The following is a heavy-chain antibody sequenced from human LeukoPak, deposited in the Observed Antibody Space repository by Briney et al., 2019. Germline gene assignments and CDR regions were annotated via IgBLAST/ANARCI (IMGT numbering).Heavy chain of an antibody. J-gene: IGHJ1*01. D-gene: IGHD4-23*01. CDR1: GFTFSSYA. V-gene: IGHV3-23*01. Sequence: GGSLRLSCIASGFTFSSYAMYWVRQSPGKGLEWVSGIGDNGYATGYSDYVRGRFTISRDNSRNTVYLQLNSLRAEDTGLYFCAKMGDFGGNTRYFQHWGQGTWSPSPQ. CDR2: IGDNGYAT. CDR3: AKMGDFGGNTRYFQH.